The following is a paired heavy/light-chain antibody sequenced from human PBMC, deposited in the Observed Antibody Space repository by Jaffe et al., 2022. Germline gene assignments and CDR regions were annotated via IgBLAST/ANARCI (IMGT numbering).Light chain of an antibody. CDR3: QSADSNGTYVV. CDR2: KDS. Sequence: YELTQPPSMSVSPGQTARITCSGHALPKQYAYWYQQKPGQAPVVVIFKDSERSSGIPERFSGSSSGTTGTLTISGVQAEDEADYYCQSADSNGTYVVFGGGTKLTVL. V-gene: IGLV3-25*03. CDR1: ALPKQY. J-gene: IGLJ2*01.
Heavy chain of an antibody. CDR1: GYTFTTYG. V-gene: IGHV1-18*01. Sequence: QVQLMQSGTEVKKPGASVTVSCKASGYTFTTYGINWVRQAPGQGLEWMGWISTYNGNTKYAQKFQGRVTMITDTSTSTAYMELRSLTSDDTAVYYCARGDCDSTNCYDLMGWFDPWGQGTLVTVSS. J-gene: IGHJ5*02. CDR3: ARGDCDSTNCYDLMGWFDP. D-gene: IGHD2-2*01. CDR2: ISTYNGNT.